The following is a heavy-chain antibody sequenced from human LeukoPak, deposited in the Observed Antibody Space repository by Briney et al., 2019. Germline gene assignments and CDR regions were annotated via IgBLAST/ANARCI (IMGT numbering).Heavy chain of an antibody. CDR1: GYTFTRYY. V-gene: IGHV1-2*02. CDR3: ARAGSGYYVPFDY. J-gene: IGHJ4*02. D-gene: IGHD3-3*01. Sequence: GASVKVSCXASGYTFTRYYMHWVRQASGQGLEWMGWINPNSGGTNYAQKFQGRVTMTRDTSISTAYMELGRLRSDDTAVYYCARAGSGYYVPFDYWGQGTLVTVSS. CDR2: INPNSGGT.